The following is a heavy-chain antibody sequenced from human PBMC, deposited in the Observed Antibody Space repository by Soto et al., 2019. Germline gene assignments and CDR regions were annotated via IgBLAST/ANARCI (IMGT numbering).Heavy chain of an antibody. Sequence: QVQLVESGGGVVQPGRSLRLSCAASGFTFSSYGMHWVRQAPGKGLEWVAVISYDGSNKYYADSVKGRFTISRDNSKNTLYLQMNSLRAEDTAVYYCAQDFYDSSGYYSDFDYWGQGTLVTVSS. J-gene: IGHJ4*02. CDR3: AQDFYDSSGYYSDFDY. D-gene: IGHD3-22*01. CDR1: GFTFSSYG. CDR2: ISYDGSNK. V-gene: IGHV3-30*18.